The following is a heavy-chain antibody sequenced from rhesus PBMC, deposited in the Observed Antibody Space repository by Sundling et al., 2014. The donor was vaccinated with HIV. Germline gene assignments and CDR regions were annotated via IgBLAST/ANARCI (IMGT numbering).Heavy chain of an antibody. CDR2: IYGDNVST. V-gene: IGHV4-57*02. Sequence: QLQLQESGPGLVKPSETLSLTCAVSGGSISSSNWWNWIRQVPGKGLEWIGGIYGDNVSTYYSPSVRNRVTIAKDTSKNQFSLRLTSVTAADTAVYYCARGFPYNAWYGHYGLDSWGQGVVVTVSS. D-gene: IGHD6-31*01. CDR1: GGSISSSNW. J-gene: IGHJ6*01. CDR3: ARGFPYNAWYGHYGLDS.